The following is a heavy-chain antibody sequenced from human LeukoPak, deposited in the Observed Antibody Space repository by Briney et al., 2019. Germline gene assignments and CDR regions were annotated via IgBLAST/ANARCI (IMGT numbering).Heavy chain of an antibody. CDR2: ITPKSGDT. CDR1: GYTFSDFY. CDR3: ARVRLADERAWAY. J-gene: IGHJ4*02. V-gene: IGHV1-2*02. D-gene: IGHD3-3*02. Sequence: ASVKVSCKASGYTFSDFYIHWVRQAPGQGLEYVGWITPKSGDTYSPQRFQGRVTMTRDASISTAYMELGSLRSGDTAVYFCARVRLADERAWAYWGQGTLVTVSS.